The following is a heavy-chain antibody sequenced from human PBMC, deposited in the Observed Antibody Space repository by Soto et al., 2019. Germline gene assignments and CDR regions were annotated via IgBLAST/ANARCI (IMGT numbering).Heavy chain of an antibody. J-gene: IGHJ6*02. CDR3: ARLIVLVPAATSYYYVMDF. CDR2: INPSGGST. D-gene: IGHD2-2*01. Sequence: ASVKVSCKASGYTFTSYYMHWVRQAPGQGLDWMGIINPSGGSTSYAQKFQGRVTMTRDTSTSTVYMELSSLRSEDTAVYYCARLIVLVPAATSYYYVMDFRGQGTSVTVSS. V-gene: IGHV1-46*01. CDR1: GYTFTSYY.